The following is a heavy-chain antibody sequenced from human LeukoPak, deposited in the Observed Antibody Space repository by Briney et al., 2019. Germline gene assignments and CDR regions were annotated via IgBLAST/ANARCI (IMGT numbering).Heavy chain of an antibody. D-gene: IGHD6-13*01. J-gene: IGHJ3*02. Sequence: GSVKVSCKASGYTFTGYYMHWVRQAPGQGLEWMGWVNPNSGGTNYAQKFQGWVTMTRDTSISTAYMELSRLRSDDTAVYYCARGIAAAGTSAFDIWGQGTMVTVSS. CDR1: GYTFTGYY. V-gene: IGHV1-2*04. CDR2: VNPNSGGT. CDR3: ARGIAAAGTSAFDI.